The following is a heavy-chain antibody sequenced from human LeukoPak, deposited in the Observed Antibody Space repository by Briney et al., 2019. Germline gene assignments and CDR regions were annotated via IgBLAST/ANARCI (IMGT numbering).Heavy chain of an antibody. J-gene: IGHJ1*01. CDR1: GGTFSSYA. Sequence: SVKVSCKASGGTFSSYAISWVRQAPGQGLEWMGRIIPILGIANYAQKFQGRVTITADKSTSTAYMELSSLRSEDTAVYYCAREGGRITMIVEYFQHWGRGTLVTVSS. CDR3: AREGGRITMIVEYFQH. CDR2: IIPILGIA. V-gene: IGHV1-69*04. D-gene: IGHD3-22*01.